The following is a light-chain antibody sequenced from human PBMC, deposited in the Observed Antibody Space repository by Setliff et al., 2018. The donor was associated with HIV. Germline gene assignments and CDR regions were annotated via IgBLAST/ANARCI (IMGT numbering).Light chain of an antibody. V-gene: IGKV4-1*01. CDR2: WSS. Sequence: DIVMTQSPDSLAVSLGERATINCKSSQSVLDSSTNRNYLAWYQQKPGQPPKLLIYWSSTRESGVSDRFSGSGSGTDFTFTITSLQAEDVAVYYCQQYYITPPWTFGQGTKVDIK. J-gene: IGKJ1*01. CDR1: QSVLDSSTNRNY. CDR3: QQYYITPPWT.